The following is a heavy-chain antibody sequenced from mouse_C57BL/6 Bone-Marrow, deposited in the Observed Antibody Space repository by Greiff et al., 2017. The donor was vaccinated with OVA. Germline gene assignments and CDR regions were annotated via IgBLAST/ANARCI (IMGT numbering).Heavy chain of an antibody. CDR1: GYTFTTYP. Sequence: QVQLQQSGAELVKPGASVKMSCKASGYTFTTYPIEWMKQNHGKSLEWIGNFHPYNDDTKYNEKFKGKATLTLEKSSSTVYLELSRLTSDDSAVYYCARSYYSNDGDAMDYWGQGTSVTVSS. V-gene: IGHV1-47*01. D-gene: IGHD2-5*01. J-gene: IGHJ4*01. CDR2: FHPYNDDT. CDR3: ARSYYSNDGDAMDY.